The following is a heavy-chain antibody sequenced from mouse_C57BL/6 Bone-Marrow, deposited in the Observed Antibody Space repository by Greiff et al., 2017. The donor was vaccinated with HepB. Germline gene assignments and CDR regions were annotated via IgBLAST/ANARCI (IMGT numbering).Heavy chain of an antibody. CDR1: GYTFTSYW. J-gene: IGHJ2*01. CDR3: ARHWDVDY. D-gene: IGHD4-1*01. CDR2: IYPGSGST. V-gene: IGHV1-55*01. Sequence: QVHVKQPGAELVKPGASVKMSCKASGYTFTSYWMTWVKQRPGQGLEWIGDIYPGSGSTNYNEKFKSKATLTVDTSSSTAYMQLSSLTSEDSAVYYCARHWDVDYWGQGTTLTVSS.